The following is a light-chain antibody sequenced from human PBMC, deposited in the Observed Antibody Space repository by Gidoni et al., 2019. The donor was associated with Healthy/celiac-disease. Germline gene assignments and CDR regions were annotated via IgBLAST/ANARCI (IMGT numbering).Light chain of an antibody. J-gene: IGKJ2*01. CDR3: QQRSNWPPRYT. Sequence: EIVLTQSPATLSLSPGERATLSCRASQSVSSYLAWYQQKPGQAPRLLSYDAANRATGIPARLSGSGSGTDFTITISSLEPEDFAVYYCQQRSNWPPRYTFGQGTKLEIK. CDR2: DAA. CDR1: QSVSSY. V-gene: IGKV3-11*01.